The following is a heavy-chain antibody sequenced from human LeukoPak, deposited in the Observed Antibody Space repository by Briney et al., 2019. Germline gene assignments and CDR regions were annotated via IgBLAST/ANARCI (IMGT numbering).Heavy chain of an antibody. Sequence: GGSLRLSCAASGFTFSSYWMAWVRQAPGKGLEWVANIRRDGGEIYYVDSVKGRFILSRDNAKNSLYLEMNSLRDEDTAVYYCARDKIVGATNFDSWGQGTLVTVSS. D-gene: IGHD1-26*01. CDR1: GFTFSSYW. CDR3: ARDKIVGATNFDS. CDR2: IRRDGGEI. V-gene: IGHV3-7*01. J-gene: IGHJ4*02.